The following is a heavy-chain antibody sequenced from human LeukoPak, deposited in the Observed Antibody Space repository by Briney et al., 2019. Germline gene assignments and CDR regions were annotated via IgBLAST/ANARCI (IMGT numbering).Heavy chain of an antibody. V-gene: IGHV1-8*01. Sequence: GASVTVSCKASGYTFTSYDTNWVRQAPGQGLEWMGWMNPNSGNTVYAQKFQGRVTMTRNTSISTAYMELSSLRSEDTAVYYCAIHEYSSSWPFDYWGQGTLVTVSS. D-gene: IGHD6-13*01. CDR3: AIHEYSSSWPFDY. CDR2: MNPNSGNT. CDR1: GYTFTSYD. J-gene: IGHJ4*02.